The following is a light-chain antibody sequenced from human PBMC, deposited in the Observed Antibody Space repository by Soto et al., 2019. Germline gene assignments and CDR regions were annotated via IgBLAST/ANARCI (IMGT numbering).Light chain of an antibody. CDR3: QQYENYWT. J-gene: IGKJ1*01. CDR1: QTISSW. V-gene: IGKV1-5*01. Sequence: DIQMTQSPSTLSGSVGARFTITCRASQTISSWLAWYQQKPGKATKLLIYDASNLESGVPSRFSGSGSGTEFTLTISNLQPDDFATYYCQQYENYWTFGQGTKVDIK. CDR2: DAS.